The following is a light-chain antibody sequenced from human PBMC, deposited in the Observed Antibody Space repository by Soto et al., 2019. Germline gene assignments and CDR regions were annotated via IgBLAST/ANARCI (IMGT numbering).Light chain of an antibody. CDR3: QQFGDSLT. CDR2: DAS. CDR1: QSVSNTY. V-gene: IGKV3-20*01. Sequence: EIVLTQSPGTLSLSPGERATLSCRASQSVSNTYLAWYQQKPGQAPRLLIYDASSRATGIPDRFSGSGSATDFTLTVSRLEPEDFAVYYCQQFGDSLTFGGGTKVEI. J-gene: IGKJ4*01.